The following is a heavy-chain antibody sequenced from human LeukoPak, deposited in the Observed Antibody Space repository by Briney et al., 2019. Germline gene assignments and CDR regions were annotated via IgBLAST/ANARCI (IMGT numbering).Heavy chain of an antibody. CDR1: GFTFSTYG. J-gene: IGHJ4*02. CDR2: IRNDGSNE. V-gene: IGHV3-30*02. CDR3: ARNPGSYFDY. Sequence: PGGSLRVSCVASGFTFSTYGMHWVRQAPGKGREWVAFIRNDGSNEYYADSVKGRFTISRDDSKSTLYLQMNSLRAEDTAVYYCARNPGSYFDYWGQGTLVTVSS.